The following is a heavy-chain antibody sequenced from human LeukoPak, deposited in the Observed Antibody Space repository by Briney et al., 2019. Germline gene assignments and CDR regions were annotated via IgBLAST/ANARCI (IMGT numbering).Heavy chain of an antibody. CDR3: VREEYSSSKFDY. CDR2: INPNSGGT. J-gene: IGHJ4*02. Sequence: ASVKVSCKASGYTFTGYYMHWVRQAPGQGLEWMGWINPNSGGTNYAQKFQGRVTMTRDTSISTAYMELSRLRSDDTAVYYCVREEYSSSKFDYWGQGTLVTVSS. CDR1: GYTFTGYY. D-gene: IGHD6-6*01. V-gene: IGHV1-2*02.